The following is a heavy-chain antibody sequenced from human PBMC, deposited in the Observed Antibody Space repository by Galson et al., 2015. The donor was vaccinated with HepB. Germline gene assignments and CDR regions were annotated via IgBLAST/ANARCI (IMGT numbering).Heavy chain of an antibody. Sequence: SLRLSCAASGFTFSSYWMTWVRQAPGKGLEWVANIREDGVEKHYVDSVKGRFTISRDNTKNSLYLQMNSLRVEDTAVYYCARTGAYCSGGSCFPWGYWGQGTLVTVSS. V-gene: IGHV3-7*01. CDR1: GFTFSSYW. D-gene: IGHD2-15*01. J-gene: IGHJ4*02. CDR2: IREDGVEK. CDR3: ARTGAYCSGGSCFPWGY.